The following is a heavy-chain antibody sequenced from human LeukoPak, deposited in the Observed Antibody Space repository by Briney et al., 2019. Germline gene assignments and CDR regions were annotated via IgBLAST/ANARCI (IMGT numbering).Heavy chain of an antibody. CDR3: ARDSGYDSDAFAI. V-gene: IGHV4-59*01. Sequence: PSETLSLTCTVSGGSISTYYWSWIRQPPGRGLEWIGYVFYSGNTRYNPSLKSRVSISIDTSKNQFSLKLSSVTAADTAVYYCARDSGYDSDAFAIWGQGTVVTVS. CDR2: VFYSGNT. J-gene: IGHJ3*02. D-gene: IGHD5-12*01. CDR1: GGSISTYY.